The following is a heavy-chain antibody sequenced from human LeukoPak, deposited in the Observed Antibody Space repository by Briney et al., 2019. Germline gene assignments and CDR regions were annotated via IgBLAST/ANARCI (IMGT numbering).Heavy chain of an antibody. J-gene: IGHJ4*02. CDR2: IKDDGSEK. D-gene: IGHD4-23*01. CDR1: GFTFSSYW. Sequence: GGSLRLSCAASGFTFSSYWMSWVRQAPGKGLEWVANIKDDGSEKYYVDSVKGRFTISRDNSKNTLYLQMNSLRAEDTAVYCCARVDVRWNPQTFDYWGQGTLVTVSS. CDR3: ARVDVRWNPQTFDY. V-gene: IGHV3-7*01.